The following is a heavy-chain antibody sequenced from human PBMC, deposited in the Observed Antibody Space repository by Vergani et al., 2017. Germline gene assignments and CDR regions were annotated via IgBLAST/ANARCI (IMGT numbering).Heavy chain of an antibody. D-gene: IGHD6-19*01. CDR2: IRSKAYGGTT. V-gene: IGHV3-49*04. J-gene: IGHJ4*02. Sequence: EVQLVESGGGLVQPGRSLRLSCTASGFTFGDYAMSWVRQAPGKGLEWVGFIRSKAYGGTTEYAASVKGRFTISRDDYKSIAYLQMNSLKTEDTAVYYCTRDPCSGYFDYWGQGTLVTVSS. CDR3: TRDPCSGYFDY. CDR1: GFTFGDYA.